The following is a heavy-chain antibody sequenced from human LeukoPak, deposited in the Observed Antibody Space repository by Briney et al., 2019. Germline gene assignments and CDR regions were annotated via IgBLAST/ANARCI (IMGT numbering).Heavy chain of an antibody. Sequence: GGSLRLSCAASGFTFNSYAMSWVRQAPGKGLEWVSAIRGSGGGTYYADSVKGRFTISRHNSKNTLYLQMNSLRAEDTAVYYCASDSGSYYNDAFDIWGQGTMVTVSS. V-gene: IGHV3-23*01. J-gene: IGHJ3*02. CDR3: ASDSGSYYNDAFDI. CDR2: IRGSGGGT. D-gene: IGHD3-10*01. CDR1: GFTFNSYA.